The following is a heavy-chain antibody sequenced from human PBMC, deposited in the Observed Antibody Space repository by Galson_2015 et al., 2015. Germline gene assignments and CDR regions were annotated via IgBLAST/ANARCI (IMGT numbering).Heavy chain of an antibody. CDR2: INHSGGT. Sequence: EINHSGGTNYNPSLKSRVTISVDTSKDQFSLKLTSMTAADTAVYYCARPLCSNGWPHAFDIWGQGTMVTVSS. D-gene: IGHD6-25*01. CDR3: ARPLCSNGWPHAFDI. J-gene: IGHJ3*02. V-gene: IGHV4-34*01.